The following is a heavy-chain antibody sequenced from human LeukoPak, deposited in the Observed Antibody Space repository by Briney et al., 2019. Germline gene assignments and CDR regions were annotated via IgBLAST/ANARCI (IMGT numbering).Heavy chain of an antibody. Sequence: PGGSLRLSCAASRVTLSPYGMHWVRQAPGKGLEWVAVISYEGGTQHYADSVKGRFIISRDNPRNTLYLQMNILRTEDTAVYYCAKEGTPQVSTWYDLWGQGTQVIVSS. CDR1: RVTLSPYG. J-gene: IGHJ5*02. D-gene: IGHD3-10*01. CDR3: AKEGTPQVSTWYDL. V-gene: IGHV3-30*18. CDR2: ISYEGGTQ.